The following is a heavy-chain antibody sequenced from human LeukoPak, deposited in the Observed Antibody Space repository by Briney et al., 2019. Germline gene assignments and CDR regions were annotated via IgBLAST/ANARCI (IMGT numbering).Heavy chain of an antibody. CDR2: INPSGGST. D-gene: IGHD2-15*01. CDR1: GYTFTSYY. J-gene: IGHJ6*03. V-gene: IGHV1-46*01. CDR3: ARLPSVDCSGGSCYSYYYYYYMDV. Sequence: ASVKVSCKASGYTFTSYYMHWVRQAPGQGLEWMGIINPSGGSTSYAQKFQGRVTMTRDMSTSTVYMELSSLRSDDTAVYYCARLPSVDCSGGSCYSYYYYYYMDVWGKGTTVTISS.